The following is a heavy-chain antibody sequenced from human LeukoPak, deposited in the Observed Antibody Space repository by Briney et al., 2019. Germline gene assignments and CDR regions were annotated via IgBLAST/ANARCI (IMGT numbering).Heavy chain of an antibody. CDR1: GGSISSYY. D-gene: IGHD2-2*01. V-gene: IGHV4-59*01. J-gene: IGHJ6*02. CDR2: INYSGST. CDR3: AGVIGVVVPAAISPPINYYYGMDV. Sequence: KPSETLSLTCTVSGGSISSYYWSWIRQPPGKGLEWIGYINYSGSTNYNPSLKSRVTISVDTSKNQFSLKLSSVTAADTAVYYCAGVIGVVVPAAISPPINYYYGMDVWGQGTTVTVSS.